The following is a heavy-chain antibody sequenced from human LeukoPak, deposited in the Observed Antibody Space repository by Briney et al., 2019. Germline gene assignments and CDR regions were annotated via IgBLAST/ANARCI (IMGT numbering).Heavy chain of an antibody. V-gene: IGHV1-69*01. Sequence: SVKVSCKASGGTFSSYAISWVRQAPGQGLEWMGGIIPNFGTANYAQKFQGRGTITADESTSTAYMELSSLRSEDTAVYYCARAAHTRALLWFGRRAFDIWGQGTMVTVSS. J-gene: IGHJ3*02. CDR1: GGTFSSYA. D-gene: IGHD3-10*01. CDR3: ARAAHTRALLWFGRRAFDI. CDR2: IIPNFGTA.